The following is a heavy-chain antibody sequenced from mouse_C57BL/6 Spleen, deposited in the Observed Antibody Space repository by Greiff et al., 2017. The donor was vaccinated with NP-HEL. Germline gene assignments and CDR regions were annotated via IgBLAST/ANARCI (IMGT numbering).Heavy chain of an antibody. CDR1: GYTFTDYY. D-gene: IGHD1-1*01. J-gene: IGHJ2*01. CDR3: ARYYYGSSPDY. CDR2: INPNNGGT. V-gene: IGHV1-26*01. Sequence: VQLQQSGPELVKPGASVKISCKASGYTFTDYYMNWVKQSHGKSLEWIGDINPNNGGTSYNQKFKGKATLTVDKSSSTAYMELRSLTSEDSAVYYCARYYYGSSPDYWGQGTTLTVSS.